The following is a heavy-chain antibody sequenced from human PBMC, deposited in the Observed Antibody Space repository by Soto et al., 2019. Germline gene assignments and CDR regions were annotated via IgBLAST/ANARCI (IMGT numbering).Heavy chain of an antibody. D-gene: IGHD2-21*02. CDR1: GRSRSGGD. CDR3: ARDLWGYCGTDCYPLDV. V-gene: IGHV4-59*01. CDR2: MYNTGST. Sequence: SETLSLTCAVSGRSRSGGDWRWMREPPGKGLEWIGYMYNTGSTVYNPSFKSRVTISVDTSKNQFSLKLNSVTAADTAVYYCARDLWGYCGTDCYPLDVWGQGTTVTVS. J-gene: IGHJ6*02.